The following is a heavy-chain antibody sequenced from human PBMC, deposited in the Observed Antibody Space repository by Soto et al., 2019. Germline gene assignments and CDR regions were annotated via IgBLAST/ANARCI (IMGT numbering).Heavy chain of an antibody. D-gene: IGHD3-9*01. CDR3: ARVRSPRRARMYYDILTGYTTSGVGMDV. CDR2: ISYDGSNK. CDR1: GFTFSSYA. V-gene: IGHV3-30-3*01. J-gene: IGHJ6*02. Sequence: GGSLRLSCAASGFTFSSYAMHWVRQAPGKGLEWVAVISYDGSNKYYADSVKGRFTISRDNSKNTLYLQMNSLRAEDTAVYYCARVRSPRRARMYYDILTGYTTSGVGMDVWGQGTTVTVSS.